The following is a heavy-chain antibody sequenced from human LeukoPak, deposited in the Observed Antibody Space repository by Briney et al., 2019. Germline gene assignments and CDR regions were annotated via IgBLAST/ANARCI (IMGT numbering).Heavy chain of an antibody. J-gene: IGHJ4*02. D-gene: IGHD3-22*01. Sequence: SETLSLTCIVSGGSISSYYWSWNRQPAGKVLEWIGRIYTSGSTNYNPSLKSRVTMSVDTYKNQFSLKLSAVTAADTAVYYCARSGPSRYYDSSGYSDYWGQGTLVTVSS. V-gene: IGHV4-4*07. CDR2: IYTSGST. CDR1: GGSISSYY. CDR3: ARSGPSRYYDSSGYSDY.